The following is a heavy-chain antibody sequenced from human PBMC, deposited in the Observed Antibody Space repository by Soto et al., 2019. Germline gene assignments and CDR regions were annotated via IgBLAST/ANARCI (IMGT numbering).Heavy chain of an antibody. CDR3: ARARVVTAGQCSGP. V-gene: IGHV3-21*01. D-gene: IGHD2-21*02. J-gene: IGHJ5*02. Sequence: EVQLVESGGGLVKPGGSLRLSCAASGFTFSSYSMNWVRQAPGKGLEWVSSISSSSSYIYYADSVKGRFTISRDNAKNSLYLQMNSLRAEDTAVYYCARARVVTAGQCSGPWGQGTLVTVSS. CDR1: GFTFSSYS. CDR2: ISSSSSYI.